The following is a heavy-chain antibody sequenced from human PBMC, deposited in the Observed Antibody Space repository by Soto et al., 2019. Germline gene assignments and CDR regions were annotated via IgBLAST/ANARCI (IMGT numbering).Heavy chain of an antibody. Sequence: ASVKVSCKACGYTFTSYGISWVRQAPGQGLEWMGWISAYNGNTNYAQKLQGRVTMTTDTSTSTAYMELRSLRSDDTAVYYCARADWYYYYMDVWGKGTTVTASS. D-gene: IGHD2-21*01. CDR1: GYTFTSYG. J-gene: IGHJ6*03. CDR3: ARADWYYYYMDV. V-gene: IGHV1-18*01. CDR2: ISAYNGNT.